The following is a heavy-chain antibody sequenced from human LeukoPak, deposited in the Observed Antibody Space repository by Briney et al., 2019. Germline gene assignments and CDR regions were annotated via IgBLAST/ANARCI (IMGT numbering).Heavy chain of an antibody. V-gene: IGHV1-18*01. D-gene: IGHD4-23*01. Sequence: ASVKVSCNASGYAFTSYGISWVRQAPGQGLEWMGWISAYNGNTNYAQKLQGRATMTTDTSTSTAYMEPRSLRSDDTAVYYCARAPPGPYGGNPDYWGQGTLVTVSS. CDR1: GYAFTSYG. CDR2: ISAYNGNT. CDR3: ARAPPGPYGGNPDY. J-gene: IGHJ4*02.